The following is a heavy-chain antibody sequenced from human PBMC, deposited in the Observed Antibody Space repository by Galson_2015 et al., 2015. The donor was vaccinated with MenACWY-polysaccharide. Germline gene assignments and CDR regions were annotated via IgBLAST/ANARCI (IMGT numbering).Heavy chain of an antibody. CDR3: ARRNFDILTGVWFDP. J-gene: IGHJ5*02. Sequence: ETLSLTCTVSGGSISSSYWSWIRQPPGKGLEWIGYIYYSGSANYNPSLRSRVTISVDTSKNQFSLKLTPVTAADTAVYYCARRNFDILTGVWFDPWGQGTLVTVSS. CDR1: GGSISSSY. D-gene: IGHD3-9*01. V-gene: IGHV4-59*01. CDR2: IYYSGSA.